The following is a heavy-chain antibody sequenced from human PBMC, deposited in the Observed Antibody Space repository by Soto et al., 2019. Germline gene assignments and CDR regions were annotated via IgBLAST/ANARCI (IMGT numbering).Heavy chain of an antibody. V-gene: IGHV1-69*06. CDR1: GGTFSSYA. J-gene: IGHJ4*02. CDR3: ARDSTPSEYSSSWYAFDY. Sequence: VASVKVSCKASGGTFSSYAISWVRQAPGQGLEWMGGIIPIFGTANYAQKFQGRVTITADKSTSTAYMELSSLRSEDTAVYYCARDSTPSEYSSSWYAFDYWGQGTLVTVSS. D-gene: IGHD6-13*01. CDR2: IIPIFGTA.